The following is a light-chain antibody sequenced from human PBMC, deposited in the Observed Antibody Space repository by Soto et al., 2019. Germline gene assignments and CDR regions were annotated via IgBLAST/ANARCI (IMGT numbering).Light chain of an antibody. J-gene: IGKJ5*01. CDR3: QQYDILPIT. V-gene: IGKV1-33*01. CDR2: DAS. CDR1: QDINIY. Sequence: DTHMTQSASSLFPSVGDRVTITCKATQDINIYLNWYQQKPGKAPNLLIYDASNLEIGVPSRFSGSGSGTHFTFTISSLQTEDIGTYYCQQYDILPITFGRGTRLEIK.